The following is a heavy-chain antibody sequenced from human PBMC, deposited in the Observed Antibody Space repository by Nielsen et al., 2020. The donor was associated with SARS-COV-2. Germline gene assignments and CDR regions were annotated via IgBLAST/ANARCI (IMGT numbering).Heavy chain of an antibody. CDR3: ARNEAAPGMETNWYDH. Sequence: GESLKISCAASGFSFNTFGMSWVRQTPGKGLEWISTISGTADSTYYADSVKGRFTISRDNSKNTLYLQMDSLRADDTAVYYCARNEAAPGMETNWYDHWGQGTPVTVSS. J-gene: IGHJ5*02. CDR1: GFSFNTFG. CDR2: ISGTADST. D-gene: IGHD6-13*01. V-gene: IGHV3-23*01.